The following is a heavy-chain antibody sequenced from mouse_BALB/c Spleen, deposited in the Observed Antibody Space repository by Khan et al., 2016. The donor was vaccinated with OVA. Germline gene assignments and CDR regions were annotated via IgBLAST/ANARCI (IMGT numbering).Heavy chain of an antibody. D-gene: IGHD1-1*01. Sequence: VQLQQSGPGLVKPSQSLSLICTVTGYSIPSDYAWNWIRQFPGNKLGWMGFISYSGNTKYNPSLKSRISITRDTSKNQFFLQLNSVTTEDTATYYCARVYGGDFDYWGHGTTLTVSS. J-gene: IGHJ2*01. CDR1: GYSIPSDYA. V-gene: IGHV3-2*02. CDR3: ARVYGGDFDY. CDR2: ISYSGNT.